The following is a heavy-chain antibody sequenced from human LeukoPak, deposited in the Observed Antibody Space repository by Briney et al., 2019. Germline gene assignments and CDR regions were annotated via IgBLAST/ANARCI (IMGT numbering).Heavy chain of an antibody. CDR3: ARGSSGSYGELYFDY. V-gene: IGHV3-66*01. D-gene: IGHD1-26*01. CDR1: GFTVSSNY. Sequence: GGSLRLSCAASGFTVSSNYMSWVRQAPGKGLEWVSVIYSGGSTYYADSVKGRFTISRDNSKNTLYLQMNSLRAEDTAVYYCARGSSGSYGELYFDYWGQGTLVTVSS. J-gene: IGHJ4*02. CDR2: IYSGGST.